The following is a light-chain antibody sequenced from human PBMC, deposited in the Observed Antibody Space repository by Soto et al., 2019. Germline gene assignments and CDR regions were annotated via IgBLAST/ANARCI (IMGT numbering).Light chain of an antibody. Sequence: QSALTQPASVSGSPGQSITISCTGTSSDVGGYNYVSWYQQHPGKAPKRMIYDVSNRPSGVSTRFSGSKSGNPASLTISGLQAEDEAAYYCSSYTSSSTLGFGGGTKLPVL. J-gene: IGLJ2*01. CDR1: SSDVGGYNY. CDR3: SSYTSSSTLG. CDR2: DVS. V-gene: IGLV2-14*01.